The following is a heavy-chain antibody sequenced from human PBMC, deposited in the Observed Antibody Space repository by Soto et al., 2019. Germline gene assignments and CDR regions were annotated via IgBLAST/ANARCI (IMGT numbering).Heavy chain of an antibody. J-gene: IGHJ6*02. D-gene: IGHD2-15*01. V-gene: IGHV1-46*01. Sequence: GASVKVSCKASGYTFTSYYMHWVRQAPGQGLEWMGIINPSGGSTSYAQKFQGRVTMTRDTSTSTVYMELSSLRSEDTALYYCARDGRSAATRDYYYGIDFWGQGTTVTVSS. CDR1: GYTFTSYY. CDR3: ARDGRSAATRDYYYGIDF. CDR2: INPSGGST.